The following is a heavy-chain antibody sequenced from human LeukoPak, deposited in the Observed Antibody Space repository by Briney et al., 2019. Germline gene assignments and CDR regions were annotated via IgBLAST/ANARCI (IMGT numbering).Heavy chain of an antibody. D-gene: IGHD2-8*01. CDR2: INPSGGST. J-gene: IGHJ4*02. CDR3: ARPTGTNSFDN. Sequence: ASVKVSCKASGYTFISYYMHWVRQAPGQGPEWMGIINPSGGSTYYAQKFQGRVTVTRDVSTSTVYMELSSLRSEDTAVYYCARPTGTNSFDNWGQGTLVTVSS. CDR1: GYTFISYY. V-gene: IGHV1-46*01.